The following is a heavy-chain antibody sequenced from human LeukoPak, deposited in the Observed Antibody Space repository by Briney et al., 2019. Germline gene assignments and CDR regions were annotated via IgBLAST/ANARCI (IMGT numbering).Heavy chain of an antibody. CDR1: GGSISSSSYY. D-gene: IGHD2-2*01. CDR3: ARRAYCSSTSCYYYYYYGMDV. V-gene: IGHV4-39*01. Sequence: SETLSLTCTVSGGSISSSSYYWGWIRQPPGKGLEWIGSTYYSGSTYYNPSLKSRVTISVDTSKNQFSLKLSSVTAADTAVYYCARRAYCSSTSCYYYYYYGMDVWGQGTTVTVSS. CDR2: TYYSGST. J-gene: IGHJ6*02.